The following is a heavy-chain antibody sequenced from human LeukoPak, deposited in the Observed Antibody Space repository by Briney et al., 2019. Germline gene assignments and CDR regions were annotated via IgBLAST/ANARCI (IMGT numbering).Heavy chain of an antibody. CDR1: GDSISSYY. CDR3: ARGTIPAGQEYYYYIDV. CDR2: FYSSANI. D-gene: IGHD2-2*01. J-gene: IGHJ6*03. V-gene: IGHV4-4*07. Sequence: SETLSLTCTVSGDSISSYYWNWIRQPAGKGLEWIGRFYSSANINYNPSLKSRVTMSVDTSKNQFSLRLSSVTAADTAVYYCARGTIPAGQEYYYYIDVWGKGTTVTVSS.